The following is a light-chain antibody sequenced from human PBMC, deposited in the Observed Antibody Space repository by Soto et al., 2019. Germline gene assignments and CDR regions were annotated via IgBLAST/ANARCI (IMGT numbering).Light chain of an antibody. Sequence: EIAMTQSPATLSVSPGERATLSWSASQSVSSNLACYQQKPGQTPKLLIYVASTWATDTPARFSGSGSGTEFTLGVSRVESEDVAVDEWQRDNGSPLTFGGGTKVEFK. CDR3: QRDNGSPLT. V-gene: IGKV3-15*01. J-gene: IGKJ4*01. CDR2: VAS. CDR1: QSVSSN.